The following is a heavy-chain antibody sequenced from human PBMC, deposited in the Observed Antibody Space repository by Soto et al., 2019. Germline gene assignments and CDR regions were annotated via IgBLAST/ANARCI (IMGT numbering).Heavy chain of an antibody. D-gene: IGHD2-15*01. Sequence: GGSLRLSCTASGFTFSSYSMNWVRQAPGKGLEWVSSITSNSYYIYYADSVEGRFTISRDNAKNSLSLQMSSLRAEDTAVYYCVRDCSGGSCPSGAFDIWGQGTVVTVSS. CDR3: VRDCSGGSCPSGAFDI. V-gene: IGHV3-21*01. CDR1: GFTFSSYS. J-gene: IGHJ3*02. CDR2: ITSNSYYI.